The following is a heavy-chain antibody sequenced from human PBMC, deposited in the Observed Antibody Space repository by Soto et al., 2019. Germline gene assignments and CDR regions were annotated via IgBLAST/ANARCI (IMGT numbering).Heavy chain of an antibody. CDR1: GYTFSNYG. Sequence: QVQLVQSGVEVKKPGASVKVSCKASGYTFSNYGISWVRQTPGQGLEWMGWISGYNVNTKYAPKFQGRVTMTKDTSTNTAYMELRSLRSDDSAVYYCAISDGGSCYSGAFCWFDSWGQGTLVTVSS. D-gene: IGHD2-15*01. J-gene: IGHJ5*01. CDR2: ISGYNVNT. CDR3: AISDGGSCYSGAFCWFDS. V-gene: IGHV1-18*01.